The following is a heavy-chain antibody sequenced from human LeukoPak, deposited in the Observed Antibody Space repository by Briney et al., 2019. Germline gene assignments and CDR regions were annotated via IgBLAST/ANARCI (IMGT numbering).Heavy chain of an antibody. CDR3: AKAAGKPDFWSGYLPDYYYYYMDV. Sequence: GGSLRLSCVASGFTFSTYSMNWVRQAPGKGLEWVSYISISSSSIYYADSVRGRFTISRDNAKNSLYLQMNSLRAEDTAVYYCAKAAGKPDFWSGYLPDYYYYYMDVWGKGTTVTISS. V-gene: IGHV3-48*01. J-gene: IGHJ6*03. CDR2: ISISSSSI. CDR1: GFTFSTYS. D-gene: IGHD3-3*01.